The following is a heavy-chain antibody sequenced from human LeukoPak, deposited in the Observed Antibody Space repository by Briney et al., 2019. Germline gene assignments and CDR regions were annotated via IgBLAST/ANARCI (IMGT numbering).Heavy chain of an antibody. Sequence: GGSLRLSCAASGFTFDDYTMHWVRQAPGKGLEWVSLISWDGGSTYYADSVKGRFTISRDNSKNSLYLQMNSLRTEDTALYYCAKGKGYYDFWSGYYPGGEEFDPWGQGTLVTVSS. CDR2: ISWDGGST. D-gene: IGHD3-3*01. V-gene: IGHV3-43*01. J-gene: IGHJ5*02. CDR3: AKGKGYYDFWSGYYPGGEEFDP. CDR1: GFTFDDYT.